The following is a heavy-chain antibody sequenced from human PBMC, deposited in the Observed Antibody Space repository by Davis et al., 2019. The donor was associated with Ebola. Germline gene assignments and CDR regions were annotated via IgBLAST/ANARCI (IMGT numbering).Heavy chain of an antibody. D-gene: IGHD3-22*01. CDR3: ARRPAVVMGAMDV. CDR1: GYSFTNYW. J-gene: IGHJ6*03. V-gene: IGHV5-51*01. Sequence: GESLKISCKGSGYSFTNYWIGWVRQVPGRGLEWMGIIYPGDSDTRYSPSFQGQVTISADKSTSTVYLQWSSLKASDTAMYYCARRPAVVMGAMDVWGKGATVTVS. CDR2: IYPGDSDT.